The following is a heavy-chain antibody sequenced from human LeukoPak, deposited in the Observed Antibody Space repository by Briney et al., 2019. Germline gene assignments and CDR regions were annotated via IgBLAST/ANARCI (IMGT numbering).Heavy chain of an antibody. J-gene: IGHJ6*03. Sequence: ASVKVSCKASGYTFTGYYMHWVRQAPGQGLEWMGWINPNSGGTNYAQKFQGRVTMTRDTSISTAYMELSRLRSDDTAVYYCARDGGTTVTTGYYYYYMDVWGKGTTVTVSS. CDR1: GYTFTGYY. D-gene: IGHD4-11*01. CDR3: ARDGGTTVTTGYYYYYMDV. V-gene: IGHV1-2*02. CDR2: INPNSGGT.